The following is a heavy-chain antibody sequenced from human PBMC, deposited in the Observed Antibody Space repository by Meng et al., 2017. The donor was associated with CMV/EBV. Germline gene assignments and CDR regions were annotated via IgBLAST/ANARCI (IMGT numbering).Heavy chain of an antibody. Sequence: YGGSFSGYYMSGIRQHPGKGLEWIGEINHSGSTNYNPYVESRVTISVDTSKNQFSLKLSSVTAADTAVYYCARGVPDFWSGYYLCFDYWGERTLVTVSS. V-gene: IGHV4-34*01. D-gene: IGHD3-3*01. J-gene: IGHJ4*02. CDR2: INHSGST. CDR3: ARGVPDFWSGYYLCFDY. CDR1: GGSFSGYY.